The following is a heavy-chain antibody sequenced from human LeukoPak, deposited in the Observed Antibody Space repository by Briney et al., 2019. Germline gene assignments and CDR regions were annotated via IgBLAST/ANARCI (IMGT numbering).Heavy chain of an antibody. D-gene: IGHD5-12*01. CDR2: IYTSGST. V-gene: IGHV4-4*07. CDR1: GGSISSYY. Sequence: PSETLSLTCTVSGGSISSYYWSWIRQPAGKGLEWIGRIYTSGSTNYNPSLKSRVTISVDTSKNQFSLKLSSVTAADTAVYYCAREGFDGGYRTFDYWGQGTLVTVSS. CDR3: AREGFDGGYRTFDY. J-gene: IGHJ4*02.